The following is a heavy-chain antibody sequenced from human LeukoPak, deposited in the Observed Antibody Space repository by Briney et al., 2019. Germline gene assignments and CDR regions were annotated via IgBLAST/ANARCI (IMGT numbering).Heavy chain of an antibody. CDR3: ASPTQLLWFGELASYGMDV. Sequence: GGSLRLSCAASGFTFSDYYMSWIRQAPGKGLEWVSYISSSGSTIYYADSVEGRFTISRDNAKNSLYLQMNSLRAEDTAVYYCASPTQLLWFGELASYGMDVWGQGTTVTVSS. J-gene: IGHJ6*02. CDR2: ISSSGSTI. D-gene: IGHD3-10*01. V-gene: IGHV3-11*01. CDR1: GFTFSDYY.